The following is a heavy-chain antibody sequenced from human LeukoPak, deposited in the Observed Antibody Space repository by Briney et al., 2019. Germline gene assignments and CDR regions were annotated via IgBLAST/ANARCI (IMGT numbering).Heavy chain of an antibody. V-gene: IGHV1-2*02. CDR1: GYTFTGYY. J-gene: IGHJ4*02. CDR3: ARNLGWNDVQGHFDY. D-gene: IGHD1-1*01. Sequence: ASVKVSCKTSGYTFTGYYLHWVRQAPGQGLEWMGWINTDSGGTNYAQKFQARVSMTKDASISTAYMQLSRLRSADTAVYYCARNLGWNDVQGHFDYWGQGTLVTVSS. CDR2: INTDSGGT.